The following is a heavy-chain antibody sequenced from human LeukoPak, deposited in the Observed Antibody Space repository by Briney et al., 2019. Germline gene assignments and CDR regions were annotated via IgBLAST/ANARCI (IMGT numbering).Heavy chain of an antibody. Sequence: GSLRLSFAASGFTFNTYAMHWVRQAPGKGLEFVSSISSSGGNTYYANSVKGRFTISRDDSKNTLYLQMGSLRPEDMAVYYCARASGRGLYYFDYWGQGTLVTVSS. CDR1: GFTFNTYA. J-gene: IGHJ4*02. V-gene: IGHV3-64*01. D-gene: IGHD2-15*01. CDR2: ISSSGGNT. CDR3: ARASGRGLYYFDY.